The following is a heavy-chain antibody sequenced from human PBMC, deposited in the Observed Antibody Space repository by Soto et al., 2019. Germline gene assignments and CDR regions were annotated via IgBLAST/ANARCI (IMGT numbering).Heavy chain of an antibody. V-gene: IGHV3-23*01. CDR1: GFTFSSYA. CDR3: AKANPIPRRSISHSFDY. J-gene: IGHJ4*02. CDR2: ISVRGGST. D-gene: IGHD6-6*01. Sequence: PGGSLRLSCAASGFTFSSYAMSWVGQAPGKGLEWVSAISVRGGSTDSAYSVKGRFTASRDNYQNTLYLQMTSLRGDDTARYYCAKANPIPRRSISHSFDYWGQGTMVTVSS.